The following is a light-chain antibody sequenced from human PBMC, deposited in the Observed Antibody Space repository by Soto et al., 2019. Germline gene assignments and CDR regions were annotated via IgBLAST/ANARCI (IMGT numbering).Light chain of an antibody. J-gene: IGLJ1*01. CDR1: SSDVGDYNY. CDR3: SSYTSSYV. CDR2: EVS. V-gene: IGLV2-14*01. Sequence: QSALTQPASVSGSPGQSITISCTGTSSDVGDYNYVSWYQQHPGKAPKLMIYEVSNRPSGVSNRFSGSKSGNTASLTISGLQAEDEADYYCSSYTSSYVFGTGTKLTVL.